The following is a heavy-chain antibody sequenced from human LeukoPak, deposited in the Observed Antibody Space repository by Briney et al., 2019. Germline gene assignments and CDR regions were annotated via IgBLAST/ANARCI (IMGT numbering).Heavy chain of an antibody. CDR3: SKDIGAWGGPDS. CDR2: ISRNSGSI. CDR1: GFTFDGYG. D-gene: IGHD3-16*01. J-gene: IGHJ4*02. V-gene: IGHV3-9*01. Sequence: PGGSLRLSCAASGFTFDGYGMHWVRQAPGKGLEWVSGISRNSGSIGYADSVKGRFTISRDSAKNSLYLQMNSLRAEDTALYYCSKDIGAWGGPDSWGQGTLVTVSS.